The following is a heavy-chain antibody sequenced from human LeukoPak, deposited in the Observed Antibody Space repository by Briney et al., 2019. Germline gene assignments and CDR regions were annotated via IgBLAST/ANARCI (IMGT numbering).Heavy chain of an antibody. CDR2: IYTSGST. D-gene: IGHD1-1*01. CDR1: GGSISSGSYY. V-gene: IGHV4-61*09. Sequence: PSQTLSLTCTASGGSISSGSYYWSWIRQPAGKGLEWIGHIYTSGSTNYNPSLKSRVTISVDTSKNQFSLKLSSVTAADTAVYFCARVSWFPGTSYYYMDVWGKGTTVTVSS. CDR3: ARVSWFPGTSYYYMDV. J-gene: IGHJ6*03.